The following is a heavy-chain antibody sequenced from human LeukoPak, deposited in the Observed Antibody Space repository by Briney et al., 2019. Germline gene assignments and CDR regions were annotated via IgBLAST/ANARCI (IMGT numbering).Heavy chain of an antibody. CDR3: AREVSREISEFWSGYYIFDY. CDR2: ISSSSSYI. D-gene: IGHD3-3*01. V-gene: IGHV3-21*01. J-gene: IGHJ4*02. Sequence: GGSLRLSCAASGFTFHEYTMHWVRQAPGKGLEWVSSISSSSSYIYYADSVKGRFTISRDNAKNSLYLQMNSLRAEDTAVYYCAREVSREISEFWSGYYIFDYWGQGTLVTVSS. CDR1: GFTFHEYT.